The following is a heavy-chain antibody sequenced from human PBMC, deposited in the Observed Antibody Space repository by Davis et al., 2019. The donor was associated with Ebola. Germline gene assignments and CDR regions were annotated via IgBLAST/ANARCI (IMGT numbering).Heavy chain of an antibody. D-gene: IGHD3-10*01. CDR3: ARVGSP. CDR2: ISSSSSTI. CDR1: GFTFSSYS. V-gene: IGHV3-48*04. J-gene: IGHJ5*02. Sequence: GESLKIYCAASGFTFSSYSMNWVRQAPGKGLEWVSYISSSSSTIYYADSVKGRFTISRDNAKNSLYLQMNSLRAEDTAVYYCARVGSPWGQGTLVTVSS.